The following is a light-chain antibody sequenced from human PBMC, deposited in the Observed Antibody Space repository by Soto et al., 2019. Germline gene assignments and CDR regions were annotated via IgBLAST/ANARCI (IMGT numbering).Light chain of an antibody. CDR2: DVS. V-gene: IGLV2-14*01. CDR3: SSDTSSIF. CDR1: SSDVGGYNY. J-gene: IGLJ1*01. Sequence: QSVLTQPASVSGSPGQSITISCTGTSSDVGGYNYVSWYQQHPGKAPKLMIYDVSNRPSGVSNRFSGSKSGNTASLTISGLQAEDEADYYCSSDTSSIFFGTGTKLTVL.